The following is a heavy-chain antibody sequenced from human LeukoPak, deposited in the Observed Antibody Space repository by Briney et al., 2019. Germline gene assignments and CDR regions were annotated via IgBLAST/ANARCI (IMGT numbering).Heavy chain of an antibody. D-gene: IGHD6-6*01. V-gene: IGHV1-8*03. CDR2: MNPNSGNT. J-gene: IGHJ5*02. Sequence: ASVKVSCKAFGYTFTSYDINWVRQATGQGLEWMGWMNPNSGNTGYAQKFQGRVTITRNTSISTAYMELSSLRSEDTAVYYCARMKAARRARWFDPWDQGTLVTVSS. CDR1: GYTFTSYD. CDR3: ARMKAARRARWFDP.